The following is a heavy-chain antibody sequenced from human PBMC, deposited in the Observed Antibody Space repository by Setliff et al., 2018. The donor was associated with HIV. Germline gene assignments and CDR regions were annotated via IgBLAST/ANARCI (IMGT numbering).Heavy chain of an antibody. Sequence: GESLKISCAASGFSNSALHWVRQAPGKGLEWVGRIRSKANNYATEYGASVKGRFIISRDDSKNMAYLQMNSLRAEDTAVYYCAVHYYDSSGYDYWGQGTLVTVSS. J-gene: IGHJ4*02. V-gene: IGHV3-73*01. D-gene: IGHD3-22*01. CDR3: AVHYYDSSGYDY. CDR2: IRSKANNYAT. CDR1: GFSNSA.